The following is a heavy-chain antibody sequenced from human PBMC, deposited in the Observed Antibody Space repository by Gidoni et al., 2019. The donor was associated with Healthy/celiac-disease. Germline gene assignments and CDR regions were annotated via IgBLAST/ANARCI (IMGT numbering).Heavy chain of an antibody. CDR1: A. Sequence: AMSWVRQAPGKGLEWVSAISGSGGSTYYADSVKGRFTISRDNSKNTLYLQMNSLRAEDTAVYYCANPYYGSGRPAPRWGYMDVWGKGTTVTVSS. D-gene: IGHD3-10*01. V-gene: IGHV3-23*01. CDR2: ISGSGGST. J-gene: IGHJ6*03. CDR3: ANPYYGSGRPAPRWGYMDV.